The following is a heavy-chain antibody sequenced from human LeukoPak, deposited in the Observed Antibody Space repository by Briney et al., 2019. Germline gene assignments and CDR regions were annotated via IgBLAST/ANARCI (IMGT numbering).Heavy chain of an antibody. J-gene: IGHJ4*02. CDR2: FYYSGST. V-gene: IGHV4-39*07. CDR1: GGSISSGTYY. CDR3: ARGLRELLWFGELLRGFSTFDY. D-gene: IGHD3-10*01. Sequence: SETLSLTCTVSGGSISSGTYYWGWIRQPPGTGLEWIGSFYYSGSTNYNPSLKSRVTISVDTSKNQFSLKLSSVTAADTAVYYCARGLRELLWFGELLRGFSTFDYWGQGTLVTVSS.